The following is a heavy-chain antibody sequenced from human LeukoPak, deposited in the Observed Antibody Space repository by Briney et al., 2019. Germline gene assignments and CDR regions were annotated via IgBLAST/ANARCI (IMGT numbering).Heavy chain of an antibody. V-gene: IGHV3-23*01. CDR3: AKNRWGSVATPDS. Sequence: GGSLRLSCAASGFTFSDYAMSWVRQAPGKGLEWLSVISGGSSGSTYYADSVKGRFTISRDNSKNTVYLQMNTLRTEDTAPYYCAKNRWGSVATPDSWGQGTLVTVSS. CDR1: GFTFSDYA. D-gene: IGHD5-12*01. CDR2: ISGGSSGST. J-gene: IGHJ4*02.